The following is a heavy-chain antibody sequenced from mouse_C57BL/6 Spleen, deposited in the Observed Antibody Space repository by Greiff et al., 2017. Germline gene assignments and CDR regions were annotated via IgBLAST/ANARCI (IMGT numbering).Heavy chain of an antibody. Sequence: VQLQQSGAELVRPGTSVKVSCMASGYAFTNYLIEWVKQRPGQGLEWIGVINPGSGGTNYNEKFKGKATLTADKSSSTAYMQLSSLTSEDSAVYFCAREDYGNHLDYWGQGTTLTVSS. CDR1: GYAFTNYL. V-gene: IGHV1-54*01. D-gene: IGHD2-1*01. CDR2: INPGSGGT. J-gene: IGHJ2*01. CDR3: AREDYGNHLDY.